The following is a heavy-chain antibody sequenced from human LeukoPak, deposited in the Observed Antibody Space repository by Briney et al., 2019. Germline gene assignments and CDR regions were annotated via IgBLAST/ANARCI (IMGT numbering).Heavy chain of an antibody. CDR3: ARVRDDDGSYFDY. V-gene: IGHV1-69*13. J-gene: IGHJ4*02. Sequence: SVKVSCKASGGTFSSYAISWVRQAPGQGLEWMGGIIPIFGTANYAQKFQGRVTITADESTSTAYMELSSPRSEDTAVYYCARVRDDDGSYFDYWGQGTLVTVSS. D-gene: IGHD1-1*01. CDR2: IIPIFGTA. CDR1: GGTFSSYA.